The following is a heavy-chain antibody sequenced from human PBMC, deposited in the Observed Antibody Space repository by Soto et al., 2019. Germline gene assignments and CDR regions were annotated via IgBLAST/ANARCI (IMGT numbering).Heavy chain of an antibody. V-gene: IGHV3-30*18. CDR3: AKDRAYGGASYYFDY. D-gene: IGHD2-21*01. CDR2: ISYNVGNK. Sequence: CLGLSCASSGVTFISYGMHWVRQAPGKGLEWVAVISYNVGNKYSADSVKRRFTISRDNSKNKLYQQMNSMRAEDTAAYYCAKDRAYGGASYYFDYWGQGTLVTVSS. CDR1: GVTFISYG. J-gene: IGHJ4*02.